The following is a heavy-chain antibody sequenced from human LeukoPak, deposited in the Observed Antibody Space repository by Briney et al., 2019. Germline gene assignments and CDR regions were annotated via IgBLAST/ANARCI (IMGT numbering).Heavy chain of an antibody. CDR1: GFTFSSYS. CDR3: AGSYYDSSGYYHGDY. D-gene: IGHD3-22*01. CDR2: ISSSSSYI. J-gene: IGHJ4*02. V-gene: IGHV3-21*01. Sequence: GESLRLSCAASGFTFSSYSMNWVRQAPGKGLEWVSSISSSSSYIYYADSVKGRFTISRDNAKNSLYLQMNSLRAEDTAVYYCAGSYYDSSGYYHGDYWGQGTLVTVSS.